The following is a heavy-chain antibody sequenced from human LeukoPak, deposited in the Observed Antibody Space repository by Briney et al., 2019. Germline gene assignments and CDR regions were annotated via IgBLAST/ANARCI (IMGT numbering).Heavy chain of an antibody. CDR1: GFTFCSYA. V-gene: IGHV3-64*01. CDR2: ISSNGGST. D-gene: IGHD4-17*01. CDR3: AREKHDYDDAFDI. Sequence: PGGSLRLSRAPSGFTFCSYAMHRVRPAPGKGLEYVSAISSNGGSTYYANSVKGRFTISRDNSKNTLYLQMGSLRAEDMAVYYCAREKHDYDDAFDIWGQGTMVTVSS. J-gene: IGHJ3*02.